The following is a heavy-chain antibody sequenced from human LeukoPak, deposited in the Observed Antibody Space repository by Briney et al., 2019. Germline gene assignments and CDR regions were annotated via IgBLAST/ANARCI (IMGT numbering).Heavy chain of an antibody. CDR2: LYYSGST. J-gene: IGHJ4*02. V-gene: IGHV4-31*03. Sequence: SETLSLTCTVSGGSISRGGYYWSWIRQHPGKGLEWIGYLYYSGSTYSNPSLKSRVTISGDTSKNQFSLKVNSVTAADTAVYYCARTLPRCGVDCYYYFDYWGQGTLVTVSS. CDR1: GGSISRGGYY. CDR3: ARTLPRCGVDCYYYFDY. D-gene: IGHD2-21*02.